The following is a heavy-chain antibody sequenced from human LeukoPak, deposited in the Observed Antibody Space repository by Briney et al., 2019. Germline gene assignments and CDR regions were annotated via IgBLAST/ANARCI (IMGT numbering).Heavy chain of an antibody. D-gene: IGHD2-21*01. Sequence: SETLSLTCTVSGGSISSSSYYWSWIRQHPGKGLEWIGYIYYSGSTYYNPSLKSRVTISVDTSKNQFSLKLSSVTAADTAVYYCARKGILPFDYWGQGTLVTVSS. CDR3: ARKGILPFDY. J-gene: IGHJ4*02. CDR1: GGSISSSSYY. CDR2: IYYSGST. V-gene: IGHV4-31*03.